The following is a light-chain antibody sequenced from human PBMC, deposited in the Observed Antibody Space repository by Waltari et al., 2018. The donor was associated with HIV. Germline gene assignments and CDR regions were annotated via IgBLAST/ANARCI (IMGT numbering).Light chain of an antibody. J-gene: IGKJ4*01. Sequence: DIVMTQSPDSLAVSLGERATINCKASQSVLYTSNKQTYIAWYQQKGRQPPQLLISWASKRAYGVPERFRGSGSGTNFTLTISSLQADDVAVYFCQQCYTNPLTFGGGTKVEIK. CDR1: QSVLYTSNKQTY. CDR2: WAS. CDR3: QQCYTNPLT. V-gene: IGKV4-1*01.